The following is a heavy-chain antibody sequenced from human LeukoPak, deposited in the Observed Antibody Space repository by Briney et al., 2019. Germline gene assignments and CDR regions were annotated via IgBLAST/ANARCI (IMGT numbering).Heavy chain of an antibody. CDR2: IYPGGSDT. CDR1: GYFFSSYW. Sequence: GESLKISCRGSGYFFSSYWIGSVRQMPGEGLEWMGIIYPGGSDTRYSPSFQSDVTISADKSISTALLLGSSRQGADTALYYYAKIFFGEDILTGPLPAFDCWGQGTLVTVSS. D-gene: IGHD3-9*01. CDR3: AKIFFGEDILTGPLPAFDC. J-gene: IGHJ4*02. V-gene: IGHV5-51*01.